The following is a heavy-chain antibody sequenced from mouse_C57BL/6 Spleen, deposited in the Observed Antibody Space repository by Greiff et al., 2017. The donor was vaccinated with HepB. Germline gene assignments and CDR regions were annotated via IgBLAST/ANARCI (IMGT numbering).Heavy chain of an antibody. CDR2: ISDGGSYT. Sequence: EVQGVESGGGLVKPGGSLKLSCAASGFTFSSYAMSWVRQTPEKRLEWVATISDGGSYTYYPDNVKGRFTIARDNAKNNLYLQMSHLKSEDTAMYYCAREGAQFALDYWGQGTTLTVSS. J-gene: IGHJ2*01. CDR1: GFTFSSYA. CDR3: AREGAQFALDY. V-gene: IGHV5-4*01.